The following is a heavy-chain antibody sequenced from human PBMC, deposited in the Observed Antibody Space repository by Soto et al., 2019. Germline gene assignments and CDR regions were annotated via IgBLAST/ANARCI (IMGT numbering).Heavy chain of an antibody. Sequence: EVQLVETGGGLIQPGGSLRLSCAASGFTVSSNYMSWVRQAPGKGLEWVSVIYSGGSTYYADSVKGRFTISRDNSKNTLYIQMNSLRAEDTAVYYCAREGRDGYNRGYFDYWGQVTLVTVAS. V-gene: IGHV3-53*02. CDR2: IYSGGST. CDR1: GFTVSSNY. J-gene: IGHJ4*02. CDR3: AREGRDGYNRGYFDY. D-gene: IGHD5-12*01.